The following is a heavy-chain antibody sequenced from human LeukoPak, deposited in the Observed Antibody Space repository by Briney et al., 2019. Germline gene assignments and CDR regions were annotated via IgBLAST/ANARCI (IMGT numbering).Heavy chain of an antibody. CDR2: IYYSGST. CDR1: GGSISSSSYY. V-gene: IGHV4-39*01. Sequence: SETLSLTCTVSGGSISSSSYYWGWIRQPPGKGREWLGSIYYSGSTYYNPSLKSRVTISVDTSKNQYSLKLSSGTAADTAVYYCARQQRIVVVPSWFDPWGQGTLVTVSS. D-gene: IGHD2-2*01. CDR3: ARQQRIVVVPSWFDP. J-gene: IGHJ5*02.